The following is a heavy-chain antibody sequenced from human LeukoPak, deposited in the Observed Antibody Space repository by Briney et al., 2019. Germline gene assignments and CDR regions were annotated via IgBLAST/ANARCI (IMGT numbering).Heavy chain of an antibody. CDR1: GFTFSSYS. J-gene: IGHJ3*02. CDR3: ARANGYEHAFDI. V-gene: IGHV3-21*01. Sequence: GGSLRLSCAASGFTFSSYSMNWVRQAPGKGLEWVSSISSSSSYIYYADSVKGRFTISRDNAKNSLYLQMNSLRAEDTAVYYCARANGYEHAFDIWGQGTMVTVSS. D-gene: IGHD5-24*01. CDR2: ISSSSSYI.